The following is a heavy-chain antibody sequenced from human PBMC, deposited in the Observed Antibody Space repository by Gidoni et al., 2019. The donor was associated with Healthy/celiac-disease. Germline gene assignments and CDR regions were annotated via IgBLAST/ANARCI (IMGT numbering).Heavy chain of an antibody. CDR1: GFTFRSYA. J-gene: IGHJ4*02. V-gene: IGHV3-23*01. Sequence: EVQLLESGGGLVQPGGSLRLSWSASGFTFRSYAMCWVRQAPGKGLEWVSAISGSGGSTYYADSVKGRFTSSRDNSKNTLYLQMNSLRAEDTAVYYCAKALAAAFDYWGQGTLVTVSS. CDR3: AKALAAAFDY. CDR2: ISGSGGST. D-gene: IGHD6-25*01.